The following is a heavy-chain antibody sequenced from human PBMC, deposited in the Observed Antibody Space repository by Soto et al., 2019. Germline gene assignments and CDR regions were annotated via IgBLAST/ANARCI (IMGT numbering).Heavy chain of an antibody. CDR3: ALVVVYVTPSTQDV. V-gene: IGHV1-18*01. D-gene: IGHD2-8*02. CDR1: GYTFTRYG. J-gene: IGHJ6*01. CDR2: INTYNGNT. Sequence: QVQLVQSGAEVKNPGASVKVSCKASGYTFTRYGIGWARQAPGQGLEWRGWINTYNGNTNYAQNVQGRVTLTTDTSKGTAYMELRSLRSNDTAIYYFALVVVYVTPSTQDVWGQGTTVIVS.